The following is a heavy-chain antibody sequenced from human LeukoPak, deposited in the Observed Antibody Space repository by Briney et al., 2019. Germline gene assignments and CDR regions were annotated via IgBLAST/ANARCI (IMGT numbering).Heavy chain of an antibody. Sequence: GGSLRLSCAASGFTFSSYAMSWVRQAPGKGLDGASLISGSGGSTYYADSVKGRFTISRDNSKNTLYLQMNSLRAEDTAVYYCAKDQGGGIVVVNLDYWGQGTLVTVSS. J-gene: IGHJ4*02. D-gene: IGHD3-22*01. CDR3: AKDQGGGIVVVNLDY. CDR2: ISGSGGST. V-gene: IGHV3-23*01. CDR1: GFTFSSYA.